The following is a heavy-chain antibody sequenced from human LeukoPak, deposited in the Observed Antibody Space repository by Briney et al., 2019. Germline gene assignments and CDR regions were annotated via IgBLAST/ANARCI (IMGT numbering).Heavy chain of an antibody. J-gene: IGHJ4*02. CDR2: IYTSGST. CDR1: GASMDNHY. D-gene: IGHD3-10*01. Sequence: SETLSLTCSVSGASMDNHYWSWIRQLPGKALEWIGYIYTSGSTNYNPSLKSRVSMSVDTSKNEFSLRLSSVTAADTALYYCATRPAETTWFGVFDYWSRGTLVTVSS. CDR3: ATRPAETTWFGVFDY. V-gene: IGHV4-4*09.